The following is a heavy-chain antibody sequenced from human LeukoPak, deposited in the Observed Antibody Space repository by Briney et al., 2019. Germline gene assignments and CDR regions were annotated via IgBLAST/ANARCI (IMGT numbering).Heavy chain of an antibody. Sequence: PGGSLRLSCAASGFTFSSYAMSWVRQAPGKGLDWVSALSGSGGSTNYADSVKGRFTISRDNSKNTLYLQMNSLRAEDTALYYCAKDQARGSSGWATPVDYWGQGTLVTVSS. CDR3: AKDQARGSSGWATPVDY. D-gene: IGHD6-19*01. CDR2: LSGSGGST. CDR1: GFTFSSYA. J-gene: IGHJ4*02. V-gene: IGHV3-23*01.